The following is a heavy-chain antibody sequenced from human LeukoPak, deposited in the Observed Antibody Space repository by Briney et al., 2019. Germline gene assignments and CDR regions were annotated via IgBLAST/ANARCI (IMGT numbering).Heavy chain of an antibody. Sequence: PGGSLRLSCAASGFTFFSYEMNWVRQAPGKGLEWVSYISSSGSTIYYADSVKGRFTISRDNAKNSLYLQMNSLRAEDTAVYYCARGHRRTVFGVVIRTLGAFDIWGQGTMVTVSS. J-gene: IGHJ3*02. CDR2: ISSSGSTI. CDR1: GFTFFSYE. V-gene: IGHV3-48*03. CDR3: ARGHRRTVFGVVIRTLGAFDI. D-gene: IGHD3-3*01.